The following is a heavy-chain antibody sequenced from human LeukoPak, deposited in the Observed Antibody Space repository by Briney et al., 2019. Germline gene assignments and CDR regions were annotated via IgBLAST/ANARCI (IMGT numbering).Heavy chain of an antibody. CDR1: GFTFDDYA. Sequence: PGRSLRLSCAASGFTFDDYAMHWVRQAPGKGLEWVSGISWNSGSIGYADSVKGRFTISRDNAKNSLYLQMNSLRAEDTALYYCAKDSSPYSSSDDPIFDYWGQGTLVTVSS. V-gene: IGHV3-9*01. J-gene: IGHJ4*02. CDR2: ISWNSGSI. D-gene: IGHD6-13*01. CDR3: AKDSSPYSSSDDPIFDY.